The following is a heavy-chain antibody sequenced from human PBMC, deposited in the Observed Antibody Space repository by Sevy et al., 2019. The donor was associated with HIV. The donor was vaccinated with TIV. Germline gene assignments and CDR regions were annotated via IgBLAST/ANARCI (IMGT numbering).Heavy chain of an antibody. V-gene: IGHV5-10-1*04. CDR1: GYKFASYW. Sequence: GESLKISCKGSGYKFASYWITWVRQMPGKGLEWMGRVDPKNSYINYSPSFQGQVTISVDKSISTAYLQWSRLKASDTATYNCAGQSYCTDGGCSGLQNWFDPWGQGTLVTVSS. J-gene: IGHJ5*02. CDR3: AGQSYCTDGGCSGLQNWFDP. D-gene: IGHD2-15*01. CDR2: VDPKNSYI.